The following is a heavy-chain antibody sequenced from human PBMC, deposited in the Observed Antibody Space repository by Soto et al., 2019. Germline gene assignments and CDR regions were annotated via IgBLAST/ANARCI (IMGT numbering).Heavy chain of an antibody. Sequence: GGSLRLSCAASAFTFSTYAMSWVRQAPGKGLEWVSAISGSGGTTYYTDSVKGRFIISRDNSKNTLYLQMNSLRAEDTAVYYCAKDLGYCSSTSCNLDYWGQGTLVTVSS. CDR3: AKDLGYCSSTSCNLDY. V-gene: IGHV3-23*01. D-gene: IGHD2-2*01. J-gene: IGHJ4*02. CDR2: ISGSGGTT. CDR1: AFTFSTYA.